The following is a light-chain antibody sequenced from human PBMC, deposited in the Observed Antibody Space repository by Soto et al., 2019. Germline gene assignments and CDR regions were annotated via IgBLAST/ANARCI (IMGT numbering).Light chain of an antibody. CDR1: QSVSNNY. Sequence: EIVLTQSPGTLSLSPGERATLSCRASQSVSNNYLAWYQQKPGQAPRLLIYGASNRATGISDRFSGSGSGTDFTLTISRLEPEDFAVYYCQQYGSSGTVGQGTKVDIK. CDR3: QQYGSSGT. CDR2: GAS. J-gene: IGKJ1*01. V-gene: IGKV3-20*01.